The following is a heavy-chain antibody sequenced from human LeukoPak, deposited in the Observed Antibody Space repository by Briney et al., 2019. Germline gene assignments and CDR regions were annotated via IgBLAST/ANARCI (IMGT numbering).Heavy chain of an antibody. CDR3: ARGSAVVGGGGPLFDF. J-gene: IGHJ4*02. Sequence: GTSVKVSCKASGYTFTDYYMHWVRRAPGQGLEWMGWINPNSGDTNYAQKFPGRVTMASDTSISTAYMELNRLRSDDTAVYYCARGSAVVGGGGPLFDFWGQGTLVSVSS. CDR2: INPNSGDT. CDR1: GYTFTDYY. V-gene: IGHV1-2*02. D-gene: IGHD4-23*01.